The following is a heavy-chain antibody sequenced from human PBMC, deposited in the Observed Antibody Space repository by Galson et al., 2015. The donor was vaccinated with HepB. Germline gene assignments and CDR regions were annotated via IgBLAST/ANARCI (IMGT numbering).Heavy chain of an antibody. CDR2: IYSGGST. J-gene: IGHJ4*02. D-gene: IGHD3-10*01. Sequence: SLRLSCAASGFTVSSNYMSWVRQAPGKGLEWVSVIYSGGSTYYADSVKGRFTISRDNSKNTLYLQMNSLRAEDTAVYYCARETPLRRGPFDYWGQGTLVTVSS. CDR3: ARETPLRRGPFDY. CDR1: GFTVSSNY. V-gene: IGHV3-66*01.